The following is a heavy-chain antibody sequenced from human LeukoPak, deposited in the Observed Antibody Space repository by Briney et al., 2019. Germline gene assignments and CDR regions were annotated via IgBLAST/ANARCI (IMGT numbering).Heavy chain of an antibody. J-gene: IGHJ4*02. CDR2: ISSSSRYI. D-gene: IGHD6-13*01. CDR1: GFTFSSYS. CDR3: AGSSSWTNC. Sequence: GGSLRLSCAASGFTFSSYSMNWVRQAPGKGLEWVSSISSSSRYIYHADSVKGRFTISRDNAKNSLYLQMNSLRAEDTAVYYCAGSSSWTNCWGQGTLVAVSS. V-gene: IGHV3-21*01.